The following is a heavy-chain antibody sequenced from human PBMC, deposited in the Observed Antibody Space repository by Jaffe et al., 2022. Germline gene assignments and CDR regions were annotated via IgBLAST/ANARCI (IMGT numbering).Heavy chain of an antibody. CDR1: GGSISSYY. J-gene: IGHJ4*02. V-gene: IGHV4-59*01. CDR2: IYYSGST. CDR3: ARSYGYNSVYYFDY. Sequence: QVQLQESGPGLVKPSETLSLTCTVSGGSISSYYWSWIRQPPGKGLEWIGYIYYSGSTNYNPSLKSRVTISVDTSKNQFSLKLSSVTAADTAVYYCARSYGYNSVYYFDYWGQGTLVTVSS. D-gene: IGHD5-12*01.